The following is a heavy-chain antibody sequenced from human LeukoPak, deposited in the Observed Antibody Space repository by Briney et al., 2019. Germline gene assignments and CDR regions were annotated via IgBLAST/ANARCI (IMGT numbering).Heavy chain of an antibody. D-gene: IGHD3/OR15-3a*01. CDR1: GGSISSGSYY. V-gene: IGHV4-61*02. CDR2: IYTSGST. J-gene: IGHJ4*02. CDR3: AREWDWNFDY. Sequence: SQTLSLTCTVPGGSISSGSYYWSWIRQPAGKGLEWIGRIYTSGSTNYNPSLKSRVTISVDTSKNQFSLKLSSVTAADTAVYYCAREWDWNFDYWGQGTLVTVSS.